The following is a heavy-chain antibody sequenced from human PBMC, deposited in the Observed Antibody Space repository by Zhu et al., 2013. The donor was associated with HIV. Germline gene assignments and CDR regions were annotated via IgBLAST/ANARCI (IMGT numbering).Heavy chain of an antibody. D-gene: IGHD3-3*01. J-gene: IGHJ4*02. CDR3: ARSRGSGYYPDY. CDR1: GGTFSSYA. V-gene: IGHV1-69*06. Sequence: QVQLVQSGAEVKKPGSSVKVSCKASGGTFSSYAISWVRQAPGQGLEWMGGIIPILGTPTYAQKFRARLTITADKSTSTAYMQLTRLKSDDTAVYYCARSRGSGYYPDYWGQGTLVTVSS. CDR2: IIPILGTP.